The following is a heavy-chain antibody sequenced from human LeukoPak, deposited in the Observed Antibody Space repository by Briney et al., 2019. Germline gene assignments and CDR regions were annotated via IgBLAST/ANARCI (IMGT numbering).Heavy chain of an antibody. Sequence: GSLRLSCAASGFTFSSYAMSWARQAPGKGLEWVSAISGSGGSTYYADSVEGRFTISRDNSKNTLYLQMNRLRAEDTAVYYCAKSAHYDIFTPSDYWGQGTLVTVSS. CDR3: AKSAHYDIFTPSDY. V-gene: IGHV3-23*01. CDR1: GFTFSSYA. D-gene: IGHD3-9*01. J-gene: IGHJ4*02. CDR2: ISGSGGST.